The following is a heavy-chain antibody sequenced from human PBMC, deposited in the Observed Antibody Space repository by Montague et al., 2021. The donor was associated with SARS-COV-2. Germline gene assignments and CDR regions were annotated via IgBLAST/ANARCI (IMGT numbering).Heavy chain of an antibody. J-gene: IGHJ6*02. V-gene: IGHV4-4*09. CDR1: GDSIRESH. Sequence: SETLSLTCTVSGDSIRESHWSWIRQPPGKGLEWIGHIDNSGSTXXXPAXXXRVTLTVSASNNQFYLTLRSVTAADTAVYYCARLTGSRVYYYHYGLDVWGQGTTVTVSS. D-gene: IGHD1-20*01. CDR3: ARLTGSRVYYYHYGLDV. CDR2: IDNSGST.